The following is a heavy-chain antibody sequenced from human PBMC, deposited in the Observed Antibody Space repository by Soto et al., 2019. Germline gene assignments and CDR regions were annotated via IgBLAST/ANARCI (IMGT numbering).Heavy chain of an antibody. Sequence: QVQLQESGPGLVKPSETLSLTCTVSGGSISSYYWSWIRQPPGKGLEWIGYIYYSGSTNYNPSLKSRVTISVDTSKNQFSLKLSSVTAADTAIYYCARGMGAPAYWGQGTLVTVSS. J-gene: IGHJ4*02. CDR2: IYYSGST. CDR3: ARGMGAPAY. CDR1: GGSISSYY. D-gene: IGHD1-26*01. V-gene: IGHV4-59*01.